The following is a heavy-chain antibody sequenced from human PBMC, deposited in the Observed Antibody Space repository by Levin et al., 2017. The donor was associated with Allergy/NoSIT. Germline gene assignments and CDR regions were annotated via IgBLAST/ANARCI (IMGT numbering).Heavy chain of an antibody. Sequence: PGGSLRLSCAASGFTFSSYDMHWVRQATGKGLEWVSAIGTAGDTYYPGSVKGRFTISRENAKNSLYLQMNSLRAGDTAVYHCARGARYSSGWYPDYWGQGTLVTVSS. CDR2: IGTAGDT. V-gene: IGHV3-13*04. J-gene: IGHJ4*02. D-gene: IGHD6-19*01. CDR3: ARGARYSSGWYPDY. CDR1: GFTFSSYD.